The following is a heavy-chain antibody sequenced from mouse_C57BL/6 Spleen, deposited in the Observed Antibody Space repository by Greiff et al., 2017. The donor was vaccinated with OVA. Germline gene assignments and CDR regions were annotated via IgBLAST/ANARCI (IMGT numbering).Heavy chain of an antibody. Sequence: EESGPGLVKPSQSLSLTCSVTGYSITSGYYWNWIRQFPGNQLEWMGYISYDGSNHYNPSLKNRIPITRDTSKNQLFLKVKSVTTEDTATDYCARGDDGYYSWVAYWGQGTLVTVSA. CDR3: ARGDDGYYSWVAY. J-gene: IGHJ3*01. D-gene: IGHD2-3*01. CDR1: GYSITSGYY. CDR2: ISYDGSN. V-gene: IGHV3-6*01.